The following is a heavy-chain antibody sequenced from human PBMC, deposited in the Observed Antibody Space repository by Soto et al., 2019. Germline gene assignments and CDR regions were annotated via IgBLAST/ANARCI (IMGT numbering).Heavy chain of an antibody. D-gene: IGHD2-15*01. CDR1: GGSFSGYY. CDR3: ARVGRVKSLRDIVGVVAPRSRGDGMED. V-gene: IGHV4-34*01. CDR2: INHSGST. J-gene: IGHJ6*02. Sequence: SETLSLTCAVDGGSFSGYYWSWIRQPPGKGLEWIGEINHSGSTHYNPSRKSRVTISVDTSKNQFSLKLSSVTAADTAVYYCARVGRVKSLRDIVGVVAPRSRGDGMEDWCQGTTVTVSS.